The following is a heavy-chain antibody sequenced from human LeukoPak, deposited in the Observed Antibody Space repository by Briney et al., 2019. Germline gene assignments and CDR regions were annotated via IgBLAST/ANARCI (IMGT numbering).Heavy chain of an antibody. J-gene: IGHJ3*02. CDR2: INPNSGGT. Sequence: ASVKVSFKASGYTFTGYYMHWVRQAPGQGLEWMGWINPNSGGTNYAQKFQGRVTMTRDTSISTAYMELSRLRSDDTAVYYCARGTTGTLSDAFDIWGQGTMVTVSS. V-gene: IGHV1-2*02. CDR1: GYTFTGYY. CDR3: ARGTTGTLSDAFDI. D-gene: IGHD1-1*01.